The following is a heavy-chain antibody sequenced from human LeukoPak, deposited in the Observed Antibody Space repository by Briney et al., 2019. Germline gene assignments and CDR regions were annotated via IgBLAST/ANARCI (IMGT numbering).Heavy chain of an antibody. J-gene: IGHJ5*02. CDR3: ARGSVDIVATGAGYDP. CDR2: INHSGST. Sequence: PSETLSLTCAVYGGSFSGYYWSWIRQPPGKGLEWIGEINHSGSTNYNPSLKSRVTISVDTSKNQFSLKLSSVTAADTAVYYCARGSVDIVATGAGYDPWGQGTLVTVSS. CDR1: GGSFSGYY. V-gene: IGHV4-34*01. D-gene: IGHD5-12*01.